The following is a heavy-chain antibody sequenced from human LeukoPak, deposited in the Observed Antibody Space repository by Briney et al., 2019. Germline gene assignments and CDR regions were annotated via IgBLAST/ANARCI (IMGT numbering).Heavy chain of an antibody. Sequence: GGSLRLSCAASGFTCSKYSMNWVRQAPGKGLEWVSYINSGSYSIYYADSVKGRFTISRDNAKDSVYLQMNSLRAEDTAVYYCARALGGYNFDYWGQGTLLTVSS. CDR2: INSGSYSI. J-gene: IGHJ4*02. V-gene: IGHV3-48*04. CDR1: GFTCSKYS. D-gene: IGHD5-24*01. CDR3: ARALGGYNFDY.